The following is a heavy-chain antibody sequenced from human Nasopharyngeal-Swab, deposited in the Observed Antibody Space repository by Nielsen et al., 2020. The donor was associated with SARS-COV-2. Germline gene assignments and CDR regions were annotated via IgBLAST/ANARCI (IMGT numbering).Heavy chain of an antibody. D-gene: IGHD3-10*01. CDR2: ISGSGGST. CDR1: GFTFSSYA. CDR3: ARDIGGTGLGELFAS. V-gene: IGHV3-23*01. Sequence: GESLKISCAASGFTFSSYAMSWVRQAPGKGLEWVSAISGSGGSTYYADSVKGRFTISRDNSKNTLYLQMNSLRAEDTAVYYCARDIGGTGLGELFASWGQGTLVTVSS. J-gene: IGHJ5*01.